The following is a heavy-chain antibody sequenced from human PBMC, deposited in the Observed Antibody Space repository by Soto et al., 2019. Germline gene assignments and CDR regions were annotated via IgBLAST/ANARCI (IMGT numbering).Heavy chain of an antibody. CDR1: GFTFSSYS. CDR3: ARGFDILTGLYFQH. V-gene: IGHV3-21*01. Sequence: EVQLVESGGGLVKPGGSLRLSCAASGFTFSSYSMNWVRQAPGKGLEWVSSISSSSRYIYYPDSVKGRFTISRDNGKNSLYLQMSSLRAEDTAVYYCARGFDILTGLYFQHWGQGTLVTVSS. J-gene: IGHJ1*01. CDR2: ISSSSRYI. D-gene: IGHD3-9*01.